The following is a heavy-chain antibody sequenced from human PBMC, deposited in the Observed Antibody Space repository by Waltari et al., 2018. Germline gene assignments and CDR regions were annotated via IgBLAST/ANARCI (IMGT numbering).Heavy chain of an antibody. Sequence: EVQLVESGGGLLQPGGSLRLPCAASGFPLKNYWMHWVRQVPGKGLVWVSRINIEWTVRSYADSVKGRSTISRDIAKNTLYLQLYSLRGEDTAIYYCVRDFGGNFDYWGQGTLVTVSS. V-gene: IGHV3-74*01. J-gene: IGHJ4*02. D-gene: IGHD2-15*01. CDR1: GFPLKNYW. CDR3: VRDFGGNFDY. CDR2: INIEWTVR.